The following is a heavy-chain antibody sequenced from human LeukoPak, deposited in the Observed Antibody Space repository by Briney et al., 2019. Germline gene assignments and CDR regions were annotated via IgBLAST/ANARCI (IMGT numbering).Heavy chain of an antibody. J-gene: IGHJ4*02. CDR1: GGAFSGYY. Sequence: SETLSLTCAVYGGAFSGYYWSWIRQPPGKGLEWIGEINQSGSTNYNPSLKSRVTISVDKSKNQFSLELSSVTAADTAVYYCARDYGSSWYRYFDYWGQGTLVTVSS. V-gene: IGHV4-34*01. CDR2: INQSGST. D-gene: IGHD6-13*01. CDR3: ARDYGSSWYRYFDY.